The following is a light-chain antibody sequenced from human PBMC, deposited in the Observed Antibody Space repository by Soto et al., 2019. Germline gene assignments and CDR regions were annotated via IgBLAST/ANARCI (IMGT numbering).Light chain of an antibody. CDR1: QSVSSY. V-gene: IGKV1-39*01. Sequence: DIQMTQSPSSLSASVGVRVSITCRASQSVSSYLNWYQQKPGKAPRLLIYAASSLQSGVPSRFSGSGSGTDFTLTISSLQPEDFATYYCQQSYSTPRTFGQGTQGEIK. CDR2: AAS. J-gene: IGKJ1*01. CDR3: QQSYSTPRT.